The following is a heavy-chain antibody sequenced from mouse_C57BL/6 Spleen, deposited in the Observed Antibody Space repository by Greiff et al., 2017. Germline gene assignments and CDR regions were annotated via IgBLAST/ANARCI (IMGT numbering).Heavy chain of an antibody. CDR2: ISSGGDYL. CDR3: TREGIYYYGSIYVDYAMDY. Sequence: EVMLVESGEGLVKPGGSLKLSCAASGFTFSSYAMSWVRQTPEKRLEWVAYISSGGDYLYYADTVKGRFTISRDNARNTLYLQMSSLKSEDTAMYYCTREGIYYYGSIYVDYAMDYWGQGTSVTVSS. J-gene: IGHJ4*01. CDR1: GFTFSSYA. V-gene: IGHV5-9-1*02. D-gene: IGHD1-1*01.